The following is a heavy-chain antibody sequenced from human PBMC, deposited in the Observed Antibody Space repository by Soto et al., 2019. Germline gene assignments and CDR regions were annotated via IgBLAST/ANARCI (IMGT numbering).Heavy chain of an antibody. J-gene: IGHJ6*01. V-gene: IGHV1-46*01. CDR3: ARYTVGRHFEV. Sequence: ASVXVSVKAALYTVTNFYIHGLLQAPGQGLECMGIINPSGGSTTYPQKFQGRVTMTRDTSTRTVHMELITLRSEDTAVYYCARYTVGRHFEVWGHGSTVTV. D-gene: IGHD5-12*01. CDR1: LYTVTNFY. CDR2: INPSGGST.